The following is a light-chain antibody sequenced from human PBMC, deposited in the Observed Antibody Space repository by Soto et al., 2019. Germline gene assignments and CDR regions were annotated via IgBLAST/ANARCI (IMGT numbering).Light chain of an antibody. CDR1: QSVSSSY. Sequence: GVTQSPAVVALSPGDRATLSCRASQSVSSSYLAWYQHKPGQAPRLLIHGASSSVTGIPDRFSGSGSGTDFTLTISRLEPEAFAVYYCPPYQLLPFGGGTMVAI. CDR2: GAS. V-gene: IGKV3-20*01. CDR3: PPYQLLP. J-gene: IGKJ4*01.